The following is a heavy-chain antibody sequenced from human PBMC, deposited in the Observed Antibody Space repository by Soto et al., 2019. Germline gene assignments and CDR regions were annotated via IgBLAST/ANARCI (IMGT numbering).Heavy chain of an antibody. CDR1: GYTLTELS. CDR2: FDPEDGET. Sequence: QVQLVQSGAEVKKPGASVKVSCKVSGYTLTELSMHWVRQAPGKGLEWMGGFDPEDGETIYAQNFQGRVTMTEDPSTDTAYTELSSLRSEDTAVYYCATDSPKYCSSTSCFKWGWFDPWGQGTLVTVSS. J-gene: IGHJ5*02. V-gene: IGHV1-24*01. D-gene: IGHD2-2*01. CDR3: ATDSPKYCSSTSCFKWGWFDP.